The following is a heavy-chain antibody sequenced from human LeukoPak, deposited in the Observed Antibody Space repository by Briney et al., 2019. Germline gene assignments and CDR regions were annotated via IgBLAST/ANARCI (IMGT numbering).Heavy chain of an antibody. CDR3: ARAEVVGAHLRSGYFQH. CDR1: GGSISSSSYY. D-gene: IGHD1-26*01. V-gene: IGHV4-39*07. Sequence: SETLSLTCTVSGGSISSSSYYWGWVRQPPGKGLEWIGNIYYSGSTSYNPPLKSRVTISADTSKNQFSLNLSSVTAADTAVYYCARAEVVGAHLRSGYFQHWGQGTLVIVSS. CDR2: IYYSGST. J-gene: IGHJ1*01.